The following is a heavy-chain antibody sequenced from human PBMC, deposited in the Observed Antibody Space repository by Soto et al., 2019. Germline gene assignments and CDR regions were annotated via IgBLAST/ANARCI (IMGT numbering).Heavy chain of an antibody. V-gene: IGHV1-18*01. CDR2: ISTYNGDT. D-gene: IGHD6-13*01. J-gene: IGHJ4*02. CDR3: ARSNGIAAAGPPFDY. Sequence: ASVKVSCKAAGYTFTSYGFSWVRQAAGQGLEWMGWISTYNGDTHYAQNLRGRVTMTTDTSTSTAYMELRSLRSDDTAVYYCARSNGIAAAGPPFDYWGQGTLVTVSS. CDR1: GYTFTSYG.